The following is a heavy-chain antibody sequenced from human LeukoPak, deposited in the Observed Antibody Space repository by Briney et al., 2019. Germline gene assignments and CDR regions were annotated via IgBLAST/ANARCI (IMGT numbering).Heavy chain of an antibody. J-gene: IGHJ3*02. D-gene: IGHD1-1*01. CDR1: GGSISSGGYY. V-gene: IGHV4-30-2*01. Sequence: PSQTLSLTCTVSGGSISSGGYYWSWIRQPPGKGLEWIGYIYHSGSTYYNPSLKSRVTISVDRSKNQFSLKLSSVTAADTAVYYCARRVARTGIYAFDIWGQGTMVTVSS. CDR2: IYHSGST. CDR3: ARRVARTGIYAFDI.